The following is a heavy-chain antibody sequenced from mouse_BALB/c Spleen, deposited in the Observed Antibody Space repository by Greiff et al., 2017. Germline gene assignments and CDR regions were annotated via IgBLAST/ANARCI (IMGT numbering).Heavy chain of an antibody. Sequence: EVMLVESGGGLVQPGGSLKLSCAASGFTFSSYTMSWVRQTPEKRLEWVAYISNGGGSTYYPDTVKGRFTISRDNAKNTLYLQMSSLKSEDTAMYYCASGNYYGSSYIARFAYWGQGTLVTVSA. V-gene: IGHV5-12-2*01. CDR3: ASGNYYGSSYIARFAY. CDR1: GFTFSSYT. D-gene: IGHD1-1*01. J-gene: IGHJ3*01. CDR2: ISNGGGST.